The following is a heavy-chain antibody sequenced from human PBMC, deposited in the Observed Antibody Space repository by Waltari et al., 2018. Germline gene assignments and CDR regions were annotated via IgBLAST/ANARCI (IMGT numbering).Heavy chain of an antibody. CDR3: ARADYGDADFDY. D-gene: IGHD4-17*01. CDR2: TNPNSGGT. V-gene: IGHV1-2*06. J-gene: IGHJ4*02. Sequence: QVQLVQSGAEVKKPGASVKVSCKASGYPFTGYYMHWVRQAPGQGLEWRGRTNPNSGGTNYAQKFQGRVTMTRDTSISTAYMELSRLRSDDTAVYYCARADYGDADFDYWGQGTLVTVSS. CDR1: GYPFTGYY.